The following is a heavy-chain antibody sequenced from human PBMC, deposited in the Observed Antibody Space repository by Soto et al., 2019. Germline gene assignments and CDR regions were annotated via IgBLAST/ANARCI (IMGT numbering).Heavy chain of an antibody. CDR2: IIPIFGTA. J-gene: IGHJ4*02. D-gene: IGHD3-3*01. Sequence: SVKVSCKASGGTFSSYAISWVRQAPGQGLEWMGGIIPIFGTANYAQKFQGRVTITADESTSTAYMELSSLRSEDTAVYYCARDGDFWSGYSTYWGQGTLVNVSS. CDR1: GGTFSSYA. CDR3: ARDGDFWSGYSTY. V-gene: IGHV1-69*13.